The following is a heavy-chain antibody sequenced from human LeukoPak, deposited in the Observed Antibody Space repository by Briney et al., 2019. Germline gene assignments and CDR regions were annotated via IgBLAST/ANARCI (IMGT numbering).Heavy chain of an antibody. D-gene: IGHD2/OR15-2a*01. CDR2: ISSSSSYI. CDR3: ARDTFYAEDYYYYYMDV. CDR1: GFTFSSYA. Sequence: PGGSLRLSCAASGFTFSSYAMSWVRQAPGKGLEWVSSISSSSSYIYYADSVKGRFTISRDNAKNSLYLQMNSLRAEDTAVYYCARDTFYAEDYYYYYMDVWGKGTTVTISS. J-gene: IGHJ6*03. V-gene: IGHV3-21*01.